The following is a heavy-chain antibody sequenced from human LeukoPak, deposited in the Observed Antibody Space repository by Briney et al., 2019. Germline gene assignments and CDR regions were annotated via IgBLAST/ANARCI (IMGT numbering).Heavy chain of an antibody. CDR3: ARDHGDFVQHD. V-gene: IGHV4-31*03. D-gene: IGHD4-17*01. J-gene: IGHJ4*02. CDR1: GGSISSGNYY. Sequence: SQTLSLTCTVSGGSISSGNYYWSWIRQHPGKGLEWIGYIYYSGSTYYNPSLKSRVTISVDTSKNQFSLKLSSVTAADTAMYYCARDHGDFVQHDWGQGTLVTVSS. CDR2: IYYSGST.